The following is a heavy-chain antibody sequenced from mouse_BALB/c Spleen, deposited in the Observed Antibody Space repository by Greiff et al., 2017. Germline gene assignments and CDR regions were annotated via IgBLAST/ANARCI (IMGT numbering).Heavy chain of an antibody. CDR2: INSNGGST. CDR1: GFTFSSYG. J-gene: IGHJ4*01. CDR3: ARAKGLRLQAMDY. D-gene: IGHD1-2*01. V-gene: IGHV5-6-3*01. Sequence: EVQLVESGGGLVQPGGSLKLSCAASGFTFSSYGMSWVRQTPDKRLELVATINSNGGSTYYPDSVKGRFTISRDNAKNTLYLQMSSLKSEDTAMYYCARAKGLRLQAMDYWGQGTSVTGSS.